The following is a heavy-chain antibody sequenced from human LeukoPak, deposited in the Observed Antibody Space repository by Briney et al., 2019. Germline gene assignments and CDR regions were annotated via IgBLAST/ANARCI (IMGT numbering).Heavy chain of an antibody. CDR2: INHSGST. J-gene: IGHJ4*02. CDR3: ARGVTDIVVVPRATKRTRFFDF. Sequence: SETLSLTCAVYGGSFSGYYWSWIRQPPGKGLEWIGEINHSGSTNYNPSLKSRVTISVDTSKNQFSLGLSSVTAADTAVYYCARGVTDIVVVPRATKRTRFFDFWGQGVQVTVSS. CDR1: GGSFSGYY. V-gene: IGHV4-34*01. D-gene: IGHD2-2*01.